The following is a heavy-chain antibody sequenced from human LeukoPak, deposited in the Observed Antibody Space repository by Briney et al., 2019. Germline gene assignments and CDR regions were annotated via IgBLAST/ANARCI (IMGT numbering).Heavy chain of an antibody. J-gene: IGHJ4*02. CDR1: GFSFSRYW. V-gene: IGHV3-7*01. D-gene: IGHD2-2*01. CDR2: IKDDGRQK. Sequence: GVSLRLSCAASGFSFSRYWMTWVRQAPRKGLEWVANIKDDGRQKYYVDSVKGRFTISRDNAKGSLYLQMDSLRAEDTAVCYCTRDASRGFDYWGQGTLVTVSS. CDR3: TRDASRGFDY.